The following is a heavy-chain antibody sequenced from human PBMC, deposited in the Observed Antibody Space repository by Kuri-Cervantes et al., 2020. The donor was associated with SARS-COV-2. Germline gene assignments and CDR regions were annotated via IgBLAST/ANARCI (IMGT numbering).Heavy chain of an antibody. Sequence: GGSLRLSCAASGFTVSSNYMSWVRQAPGKGLEWVSVIYSGGSTYYADSVEGRFTISRDNSKNTLYLQMNSLRAEDTAVYYCARVAKSGWNANNWFDPWGQETLVTVSS. D-gene: IGHD1-1*01. CDR1: GFTVSSNY. CDR3: ARVAKSGWNANNWFDP. V-gene: IGHV3-66*01. J-gene: IGHJ5*02. CDR2: IYSGGST.